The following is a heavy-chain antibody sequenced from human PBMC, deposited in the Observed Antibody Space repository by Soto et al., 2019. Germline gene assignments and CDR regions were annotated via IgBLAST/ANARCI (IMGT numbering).Heavy chain of an antibody. J-gene: IGHJ4*02. CDR1: GFSLSSSGVG. CDR2: IYWDDDK. Sequence: QITLKESGPTLVKPTQTLTLTCTFSGFSLSSSGVGVGWIRQPPGKALEWLALIYWDDDKRYSPSLKSRLTITKDTSKNQVVLTMSNMDPVDTATYYCAHRRYGAAAGIYWGQGTLVTVSS. D-gene: IGHD6-13*01. CDR3: AHRRYGAAAGIY. V-gene: IGHV2-5*02.